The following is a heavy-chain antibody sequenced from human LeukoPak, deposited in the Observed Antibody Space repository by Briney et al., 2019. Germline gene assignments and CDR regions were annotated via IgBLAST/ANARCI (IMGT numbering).Heavy chain of an antibody. V-gene: IGHV4-39*07. CDR3: ARDGMLHNWFDP. D-gene: IGHD1-26*01. J-gene: IGHJ5*02. CDR1: GGSISSSSYY. CDR2: IYYSGST. Sequence: SETLSLTCTVSGGSISSSSYYWGWIRQPPGKGLEWIGSIYYSGSTYYNPSLKSRVTISVDTSKNQFSLKLSSVTAADTAVYYCARDGMLHNWFDPWGRGTLVTVSS.